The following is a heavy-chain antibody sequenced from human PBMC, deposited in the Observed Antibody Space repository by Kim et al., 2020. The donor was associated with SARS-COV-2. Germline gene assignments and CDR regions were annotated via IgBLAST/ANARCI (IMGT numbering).Heavy chain of an antibody. D-gene: IGHD2-21*01. CDR3: ARQLRVGGDSAWFDP. CDR1: GASISSGAYY. Sequence: SETLSLTCTVSGASISSGAYYWSWIRQHPGKGLEWIGSIYYGGTTYYDPSLKSRLSISVDTSKNQFSLKLTSVTAADTAVYYCARQLRVGGDSAWFDPWGQGTLVNVSS. V-gene: IGHV4-31*03. CDR2: IYYGGTT. J-gene: IGHJ5*02.